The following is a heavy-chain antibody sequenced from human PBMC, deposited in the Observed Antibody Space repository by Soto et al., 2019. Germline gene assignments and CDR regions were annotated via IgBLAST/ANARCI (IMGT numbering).Heavy chain of an antibody. V-gene: IGHV6-1*01. CDR1: GDSVSDNSAA. Sequence: SQTLSLTCAISGDSVSDNSAAWNWIRQSPSRGLEWLGRTYYRSKWYNDYAVSVKSRITVTPDTSKNQFSLHLNSVTPEDTAVYYCEREFPYYVSSDSYLDYRGQGALVTVSS. CDR2: TYYRSKWYN. D-gene: IGHD3-16*01. J-gene: IGHJ4*02. CDR3: EREFPYYVSSDSYLDY.